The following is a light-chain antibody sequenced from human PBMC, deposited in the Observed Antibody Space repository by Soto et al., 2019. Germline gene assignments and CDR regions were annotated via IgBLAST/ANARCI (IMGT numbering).Light chain of an antibody. CDR1: QSLLYSSNNRNY. Sequence: DIEVTQSPDSLAVSLGERATINCKSSQSLLYSSNNRNYLAWYQQKPGQPPKMLIYWASSRESGVPDRFSGSGSGTDFTLTINSVQAEDVAVYFCQQYYSAPLNFGGGTKVEIK. J-gene: IGKJ4*01. CDR3: QQYYSAPLN. V-gene: IGKV4-1*01. CDR2: WAS.